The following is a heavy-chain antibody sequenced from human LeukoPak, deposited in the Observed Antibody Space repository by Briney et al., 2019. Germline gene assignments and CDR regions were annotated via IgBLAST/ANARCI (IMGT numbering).Heavy chain of an antibody. Sequence: SETLSLTCAVYGGSFSGYYWSWIRQPPGKGLEWIGEINHSGSTNYNPSLKSRVTISVDTSKNQFSLKLSPVTAADTAVYYCARGPLGSSSDYWGQGTLVTVSS. CDR3: ARGPLGSSSDY. J-gene: IGHJ4*02. CDR2: INHSGST. V-gene: IGHV4-34*01. D-gene: IGHD6-6*01. CDR1: GGSFSGYY.